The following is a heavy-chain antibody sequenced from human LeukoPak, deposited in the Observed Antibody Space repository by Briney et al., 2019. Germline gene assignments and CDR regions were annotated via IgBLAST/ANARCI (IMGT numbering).Heavy chain of an antibody. CDR3: ARVHGVNPAITGYFDL. CDR1: GGTFSSYA. Sequence: ASVKVSCKASGGTFSSYAISWVRQAPGQGLEWMGGIIPIFGTANYAQKFQGRVTITADESTSTAYMELSSLRSEDTAVYHCARVHGVNPAITGYFDLWGRGTLVTVSS. D-gene: IGHD5-12*01. V-gene: IGHV1-69*13. CDR2: IIPIFGTA. J-gene: IGHJ2*01.